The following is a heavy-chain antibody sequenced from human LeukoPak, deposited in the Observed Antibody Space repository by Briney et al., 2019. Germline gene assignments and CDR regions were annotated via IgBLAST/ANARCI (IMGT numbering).Heavy chain of an antibody. CDR1: GGSFSGYY. Sequence: SETLSLTCAVYGGSFSGYYWSWIRQPPGKGLEWIGEINHSGSTNYNPSLKSRVTISVDTSKSQFSLKLSSVTAADTAVYYCARGTVVVVAAHHYYYYGMDVWGQGTTVTVSS. D-gene: IGHD2-15*01. CDR3: ARGTVVVVAAHHYYYYGMDV. J-gene: IGHJ6*02. V-gene: IGHV4-34*01. CDR2: INHSGST.